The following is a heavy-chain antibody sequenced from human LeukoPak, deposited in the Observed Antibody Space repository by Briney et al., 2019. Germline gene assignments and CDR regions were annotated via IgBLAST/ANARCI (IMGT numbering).Heavy chain of an antibody. Sequence: GSLRLSCAASGFTFSSYWMHWVRQAPGKGLVWVSRINSDGSSTSYADSVKGRFTISRDNAKNTLYLQMNRLRAEDTAVYYCARAVPAAIGHYYYMDVWGKGTTVTVSS. CDR3: ARAVPAAIGHYYYMDV. V-gene: IGHV3-74*01. CDR2: INSDGSST. J-gene: IGHJ6*03. D-gene: IGHD2-2*01. CDR1: GFTFSSYW.